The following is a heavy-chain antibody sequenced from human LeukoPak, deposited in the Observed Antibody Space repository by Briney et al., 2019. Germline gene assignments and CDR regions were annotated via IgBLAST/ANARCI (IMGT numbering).Heavy chain of an antibody. V-gene: IGHV4-59*08. CDR3: ARHADY. J-gene: IGHJ4*02. Sequence: SETLSLTCTVSGGSISSYYWSWIRQPPGKGLEWIGYIYYSGSTKYNPSLKSRVTIPVDTPKNQFSLKLSSVTAADTAVYYCARHADYWGQGTLVTVSS. CDR1: GGSISSYY. CDR2: IYYSGST.